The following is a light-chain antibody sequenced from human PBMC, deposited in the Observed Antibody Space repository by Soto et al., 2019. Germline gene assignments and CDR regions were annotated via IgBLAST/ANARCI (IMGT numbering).Light chain of an antibody. J-gene: IGLJ3*02. CDR3: QSYDISLSGWV. CDR1: SSNIGAVYD. V-gene: IGLV1-40*01. Sequence: QSVLTQPPSVPGAPGQRVTISCTGSSSNIGAVYDVHWYQQLPGTAPKLLIYGNSNRPSGVPDRFSGSKSGTSASLAITGLQAEDEADYYCQSYDISLSGWVFGGGTKLTVL. CDR2: GNS.